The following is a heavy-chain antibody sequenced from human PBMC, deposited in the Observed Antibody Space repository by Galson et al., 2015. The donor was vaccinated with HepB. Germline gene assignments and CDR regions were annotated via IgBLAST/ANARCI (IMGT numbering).Heavy chain of an antibody. CDR2: IDPSDSYT. Sequence: QSGAEVKKPGESLRISCKGSGYSFTSYWISWVRQMPGKGLEWMGRIDPSDSYTNYSPSFQGHVTISADKSISTAYLQWSSLKASDTAMYYCARHNNPITNYYDSSGYYLYYFDYWGQGTLVTASS. J-gene: IGHJ4*02. CDR3: ARHNNPITNYYDSSGYYLYYFDY. D-gene: IGHD3-22*01. V-gene: IGHV5-10-1*01. CDR1: GYSFTSYW.